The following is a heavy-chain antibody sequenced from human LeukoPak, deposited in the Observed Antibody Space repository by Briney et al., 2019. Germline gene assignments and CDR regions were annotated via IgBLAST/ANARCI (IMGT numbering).Heavy chain of an antibody. CDR1: GGSISSYY. D-gene: IGHD2/OR15-2a*01. J-gene: IGHJ5*02. CDR3: AREVTVANSRWFDP. V-gene: IGHV4-59*12. CDR2: IYYSGST. Sequence: PSETLSLICTVSGGSISSYYWSWIRQPPGKGLEWIGYIYYSGSTNYNPSLKSRVTISVDTSKNQFSLRLSSVTAADTAVYYCAREVTVANSRWFDPWGQGTLVTVSS.